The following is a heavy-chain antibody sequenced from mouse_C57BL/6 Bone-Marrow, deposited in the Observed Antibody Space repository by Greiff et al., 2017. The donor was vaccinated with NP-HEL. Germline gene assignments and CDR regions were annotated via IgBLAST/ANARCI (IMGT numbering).Heavy chain of an antibody. Sequence: VQLQQSGPELVKPGASVKISCKASGYTFTDYYMNWVKQSHGKSLEWLGDINPNNGGTSYNQKFKGKATLTVDKSSSTAYMELRSLPSEDSAVYYCARGAGYYHDYWGQGTTLTVSS. V-gene: IGHV1-26*01. J-gene: IGHJ2*01. CDR3: ARGAGYYHDY. CDR2: INPNNGGT. CDR1: GYTFTDYY.